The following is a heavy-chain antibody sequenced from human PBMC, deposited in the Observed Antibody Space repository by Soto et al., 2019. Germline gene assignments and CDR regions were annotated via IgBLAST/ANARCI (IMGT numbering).Heavy chain of an antibody. V-gene: IGHV1-46*01. CDR2: INPSRGLT. J-gene: IGHJ4*02. CDR1: GYTFSNYY. Sequence: QVQLVQSGAEVETPGASVKVSCKASGYTFSNYYIHWVRQNPGQGPEWVGVINPSRGLTTYSQTFQGRVSMTSDTSTTTVYMELSSLRSEDTAIYYCARDGVPIAGRSGYFDYWGPGTEVTVSS. D-gene: IGHD6-19*01. CDR3: ARDGVPIAGRSGYFDY.